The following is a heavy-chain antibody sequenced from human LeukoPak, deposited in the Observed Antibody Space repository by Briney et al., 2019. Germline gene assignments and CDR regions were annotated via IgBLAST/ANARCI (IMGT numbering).Heavy chain of an antibody. J-gene: IGHJ6*03. Sequence: GGSLRLSCAASGFTFSSYAMSWVRQAPGKGLEWVSAISGSGGSTYYADSVKGRFTISRDNSKNTLYLQMNSLRAEDTAVYYCAKEGYGDYIYYYYMDVWGKGTTVTVSS. V-gene: IGHV3-23*01. D-gene: IGHD4-17*01. CDR2: ISGSGGST. CDR3: AKEGYGDYIYYYYMDV. CDR1: GFTFSSYA.